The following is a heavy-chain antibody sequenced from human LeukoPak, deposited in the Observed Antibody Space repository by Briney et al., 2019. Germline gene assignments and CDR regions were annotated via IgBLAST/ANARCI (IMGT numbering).Heavy chain of an antibody. V-gene: IGHV3-30*18. CDR1: GFTFSSYG. CDR2: ISYDGSNK. D-gene: IGHD1-7*01. Sequence: PGGSLRLSCAASGFTFSSYGMHWVHQAPGKGLEWVAVISYDGSNKYYADSVKGRFTISRDNSKNTLYLQMNSLRAEDTAVYYCAKDRKTTRLSWYFDLWGRGTLVTVSS. J-gene: IGHJ2*01. CDR3: AKDRKTTRLSWYFDL.